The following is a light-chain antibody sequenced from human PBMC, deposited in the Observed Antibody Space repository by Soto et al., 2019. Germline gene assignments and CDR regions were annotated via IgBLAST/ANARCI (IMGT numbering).Light chain of an antibody. CDR3: AAWDDSLHGVV. CDR1: SSNIGSNT. J-gene: IGLJ2*01. Sequence: QSVLTHPPSASGTPGQRVTVSCSGSSSNIGSNTVNWYQQLPGTAPKLLIYSNNQRPSGVPDRFSGSKSGTSASLAISGLQTEDEADYYCAAWDDSLHGVVFGGGTKLTVL. CDR2: SNN. V-gene: IGLV1-44*01.